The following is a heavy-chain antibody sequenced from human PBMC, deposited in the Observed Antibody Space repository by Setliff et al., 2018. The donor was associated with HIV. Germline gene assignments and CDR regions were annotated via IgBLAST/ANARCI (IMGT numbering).Heavy chain of an antibody. CDR1: GYTLTSYY. CDR2: INPSGGST. D-gene: IGHD3-10*01. V-gene: IGHV1-46*01. CDR3: AREISDRVNYYGSESLDPFDQ. J-gene: IGHJ4*02. Sequence: ASVKVSCKASGYTLTSYYMHWVRQAPGQGLEWMGIINPSGGSTSYAQKFQGRVTMTRDTSISTVYIELSSLRSEDSAVYYCAREISDRVNYYGSESLDPFDQWGQGTLVTVSS.